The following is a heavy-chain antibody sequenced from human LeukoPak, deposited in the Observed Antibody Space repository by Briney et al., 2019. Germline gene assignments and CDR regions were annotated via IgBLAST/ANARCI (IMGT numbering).Heavy chain of an antibody. CDR3: AKDRRGRGAYFDY. D-gene: IGHD3-16*01. J-gene: IGHJ4*02. V-gene: IGHV3-23*01. Sequence: GGSLRLSCAASGFTFSSYAMSWVRQAPGKGLEWVSAIRGSGGNTYYADSVKGRFTISRDNSKNTLYLQMNSLRAEDTAVYYCAKDRRGRGAYFDYWGQGTLVTVSS. CDR2: IRGSGGNT. CDR1: GFTFSSYA.